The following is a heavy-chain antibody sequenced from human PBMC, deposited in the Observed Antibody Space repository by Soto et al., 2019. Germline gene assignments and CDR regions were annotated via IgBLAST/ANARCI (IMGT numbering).Heavy chain of an antibody. V-gene: IGHV3-30*18. CDR2: ISYDGSNK. CDR3: AKDYVLRFLDLLPTQPHMDV. D-gene: IGHD3-3*01. CDR1: GFTFSSYG. J-gene: IGHJ6*02. Sequence: GGSLRLSCAASGFTFSSYGINWVRQAPGKGLEWVAVISYDGSNKYYADSVKGRFTISRDNSKNTVYLQMNSLRAEDTALYYCAKDYVLRFLDLLPTQPHMDVWGQGTTVTVSS.